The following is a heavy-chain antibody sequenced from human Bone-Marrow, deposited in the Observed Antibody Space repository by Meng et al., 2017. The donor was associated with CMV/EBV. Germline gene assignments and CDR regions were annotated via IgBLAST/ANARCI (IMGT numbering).Heavy chain of an antibody. CDR2: INPNSGGT. CDR3: ARFRGVIMYYYGMDV. J-gene: IGHJ6*02. V-gene: IGHV1-2*02. D-gene: IGHD3-10*01. Sequence: ASVKVSCKASGYTFTGYYMHWVRQAPGQGLEWMGWINPNSGGTNYAQKFQGRVTMTRDTSISTAYMELSRLRSDDTAVYYCARFRGVIMYYYGMDVWGQGNTVTVSS. CDR1: GYTFTGYY.